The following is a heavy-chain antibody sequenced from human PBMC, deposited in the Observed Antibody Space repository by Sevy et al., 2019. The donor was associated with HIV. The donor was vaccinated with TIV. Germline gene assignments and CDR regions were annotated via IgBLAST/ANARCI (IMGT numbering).Heavy chain of an antibody. V-gene: IGHV3-30-3*01. CDR3: ARDQHDYAVNVRTGWFDA. J-gene: IGHJ5*02. Sequence: GGSLRLSCAASGFTFSSYAMHWVRQAPGKGLEWVADIIFDGSKKYYADSVKGRFTISRDNSKNTLYLQMNSLRAEDTAVYYCARDQHDYAVNVRTGWFDAWGQGTLVTVSS. CDR1: GFTFSSYA. CDR2: IIFDGSKK. D-gene: IGHD4-17*01.